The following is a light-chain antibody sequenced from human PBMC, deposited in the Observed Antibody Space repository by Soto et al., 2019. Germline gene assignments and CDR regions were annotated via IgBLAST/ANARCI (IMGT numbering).Light chain of an antibody. CDR1: SSNIGAGYD. V-gene: IGLV1-40*01. CDR3: QSYDSSLIGSDV. CDR2: LNV. Sequence: QSVLTQPPSVSGAPGQRVIISCTGSSSNIGAGYDVNWYQQLPGTAPKLLIYLNVNRPSGVPDRFSGSKSATSASLAISGLQAEDDADYYCQSYDSSLIGSDVSAPGPKDTV. J-gene: IGLJ1*01.